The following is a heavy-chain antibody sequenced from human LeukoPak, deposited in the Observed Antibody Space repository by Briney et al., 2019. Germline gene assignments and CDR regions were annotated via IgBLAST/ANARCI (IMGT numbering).Heavy chain of an antibody. CDR3: VDGTTPDF. V-gene: IGHV3-7*01. D-gene: IGHD4-11*01. Sequence: GGSLRLSCAASGFTFSAYWMSWVRQARGRGLEWVASTKQDGSEKYYVDSVKGRFTISRDNARNSLYLQMDSLRPEDTAVYYCVDGTTPDFWGQGTPVTISS. J-gene: IGHJ4*02. CDR2: TKQDGSEK. CDR1: GFTFSAYW.